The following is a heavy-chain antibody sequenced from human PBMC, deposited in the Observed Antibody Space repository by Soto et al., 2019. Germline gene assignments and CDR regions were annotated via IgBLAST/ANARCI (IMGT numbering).Heavy chain of an antibody. Sequence: QVQLQESGPGLVKPSETLSLTCTVSGGSVSSGSYYWSWIRQPPGKGLEWIGYIYYSGSTNYNPSLKSRVTISVDTSKNQFSLKLSSVTAADTAVYYCAMCSGGEVNLDYWGQGTLVTVSS. CDR3: AMCSGGEVNLDY. CDR1: GGSVSSGSYY. V-gene: IGHV4-61*01. CDR2: IYYSGST. D-gene: IGHD3-10*02. J-gene: IGHJ4*02.